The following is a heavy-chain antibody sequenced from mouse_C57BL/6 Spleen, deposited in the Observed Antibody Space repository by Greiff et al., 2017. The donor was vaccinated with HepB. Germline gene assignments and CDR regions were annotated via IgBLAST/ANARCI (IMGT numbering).Heavy chain of an antibody. Sequence: EVQVVESGGGLVKPGGSLKLSCAASGFTFSSYAMSWVRQTPEKRLEWVATISDGGSYTYYPDNVKGRFTIARDNAKNNLYLQMSHLKSEDTAMYYCASPDSSGYFYAMDYWGQGTSVTVSS. CDR2: ISDGGSYT. CDR1: GFTFSSYA. CDR3: ASPDSSGYFYAMDY. D-gene: IGHD3-2*02. V-gene: IGHV5-4*01. J-gene: IGHJ4*01.